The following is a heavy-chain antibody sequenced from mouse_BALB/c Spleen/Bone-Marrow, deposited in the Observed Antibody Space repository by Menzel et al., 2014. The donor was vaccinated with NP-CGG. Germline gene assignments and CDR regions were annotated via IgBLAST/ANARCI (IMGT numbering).Heavy chain of an antibody. Sequence: VKVVESGPGLVQPSQSLSITCTVSGFSLTSYGVHWVRQPPGKGLEWLGVIWSGGSTDYNAAFISRLSIGKDNSKSQVFFKMNSLQADDTAIYYCARQPLRRHAMDYWGQGTSVTVSS. D-gene: IGHD1-2*01. CDR1: GFSLTSYG. CDR3: ARQPLRRHAMDY. V-gene: IGHV2-4*02. CDR2: IWSGGST. J-gene: IGHJ4*01.